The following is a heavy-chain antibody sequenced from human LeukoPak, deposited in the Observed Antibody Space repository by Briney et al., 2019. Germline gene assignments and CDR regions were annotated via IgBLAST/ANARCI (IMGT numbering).Heavy chain of an antibody. Sequence: GGSLRLSCAASGFTFSSYVMHWVRQAPGKGLEWVAIISYDGSNEYYADSVKGRFTISRDNSKNTLYLQMNSLRTEDTAVYYCAKFPPVSITLSTTDYWGQGTLVTVSS. J-gene: IGHJ4*02. V-gene: IGHV3-30*04. CDR3: AKFPPVSITLSTTDY. CDR2: ISYDGSNE. D-gene: IGHD5/OR15-5a*01. CDR1: GFTFSSYV.